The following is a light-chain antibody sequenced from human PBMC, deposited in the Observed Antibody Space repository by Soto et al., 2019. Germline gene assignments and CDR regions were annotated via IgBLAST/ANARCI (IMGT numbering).Light chain of an antibody. CDR3: QQSYSTLRT. J-gene: IGKJ4*01. CDR2: AAS. CDR1: QSISSY. V-gene: IGKV1-39*01. Sequence: DIQMTQSPSSLSASVGDRVTITCRASQSISSYLNWYQQKPGKAPKLLIYAASSLQSGAPSRFSGSGSGTDFTLTISSLQPEDFATYYCQQSYSTLRTFGGGTKVEIK.